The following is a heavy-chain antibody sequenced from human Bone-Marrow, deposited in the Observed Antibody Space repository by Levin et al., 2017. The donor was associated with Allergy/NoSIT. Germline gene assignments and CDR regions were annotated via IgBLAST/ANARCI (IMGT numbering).Heavy chain of an antibody. CDR1: GGSISSYY. V-gene: IGHV4-59*01. CDR2: IYYSGIT. J-gene: IGHJ4*02. Sequence: PSETLSLTCTVSGGSISSYYWSWIRQPPGKGLEWIGYIYYSGITNYNPSLKSRVTISVDTSKNQFSLKLSSVTAADTAVYYCASVRYSDYDIPQQFDYWGQGTLVTVPS. D-gene: IGHD5-12*01. CDR3: ASVRYSDYDIPQQFDY.